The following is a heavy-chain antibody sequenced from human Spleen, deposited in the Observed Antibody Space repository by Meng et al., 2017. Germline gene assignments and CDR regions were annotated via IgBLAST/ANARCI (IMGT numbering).Heavy chain of an antibody. CDR2: INDSGST. J-gene: IGHJ4*02. D-gene: IGHD6-13*01. CDR1: GGTISGYY. V-gene: IGHV4-34*01. CDR3: ARTIGVEYSSSWYYFDY. Sequence: QVQLQQWGAGLLKPSDTLSLTCAVDGGTISGYYWSWIRQPPGKGLEWIGEINDSGSTNYNPSLKSRVTISKDTSKNQFSLKLSSVTAADTAVYYCARTIGVEYSSSWYYFDYWGQGTLVTVSS.